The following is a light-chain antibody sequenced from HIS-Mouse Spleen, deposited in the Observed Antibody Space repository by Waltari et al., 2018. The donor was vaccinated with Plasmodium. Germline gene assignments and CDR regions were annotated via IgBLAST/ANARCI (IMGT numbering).Light chain of an antibody. J-gene: IGLJ3*02. Sequence: SYELTQPPSVSVSPGQTARITCSGDALPKKYAYWYQQKSGTAPVLVSYEDSKRPSGIPERFSGSSSGTMATLTISGAQVEDEADYYCYSTDSSGNHRVFGGGTKLTVL. CDR2: EDS. CDR3: YSTDSSGNHRV. CDR1: ALPKKY. V-gene: IGLV3-10*01.